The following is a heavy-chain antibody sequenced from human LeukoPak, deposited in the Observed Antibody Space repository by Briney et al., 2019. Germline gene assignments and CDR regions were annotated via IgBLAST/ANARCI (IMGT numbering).Heavy chain of an antibody. CDR3: ARLGGADYGDYPRGVP. CDR2: IYYSGST. Sequence: SETLSLTCTVSGGSISSYYWSWIRQPPGKGLEWIGYIYYSGSTNYNPSLKSRVTISVDTSKNQFSLKLSSVTAADTAVYYCARLGGADYGDYPRGVPWGQGTLVTVSS. D-gene: IGHD4-17*01. V-gene: IGHV4-59*01. CDR1: GGSISSYY. J-gene: IGHJ5*02.